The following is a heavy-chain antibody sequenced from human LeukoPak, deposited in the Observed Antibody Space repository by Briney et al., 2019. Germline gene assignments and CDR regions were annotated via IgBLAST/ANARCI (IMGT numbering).Heavy chain of an antibody. CDR3: ARGRGND. D-gene: IGHD5-12*01. Sequence: GGSLRLSCAASGVNVNNYFMGWVRQAPGKGLEWVALLSREGHTLCADSVKGRFTISRDNSKNTLYLQVNSLRAEDTAFYYCARGRGNDWGQGALVTVSS. CDR1: GVNVNNYF. V-gene: IGHV3-53*01. J-gene: IGHJ4*02. CDR2: LSREGHT.